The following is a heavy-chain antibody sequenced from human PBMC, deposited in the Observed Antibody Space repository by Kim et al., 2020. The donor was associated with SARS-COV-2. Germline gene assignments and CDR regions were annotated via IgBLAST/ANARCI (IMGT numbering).Heavy chain of an antibody. D-gene: IGHD3-10*01. V-gene: IGHV5-10-1*01. J-gene: IGHJ6*02. CDR3: ARLPRGWFGELLTNYYGMDV. Sequence: GESLKISCKGSGYSFTSYWISWVRQMPGKGLEWMGRIDPSDSYTNYSPSFQGHVTISADKSISTAYLQWSSLKASDTAMYYCARLPRGWFGELLTNYYGMDVWGQGTTVTVSS. CDR2: IDPSDSYT. CDR1: GYSFTSYW.